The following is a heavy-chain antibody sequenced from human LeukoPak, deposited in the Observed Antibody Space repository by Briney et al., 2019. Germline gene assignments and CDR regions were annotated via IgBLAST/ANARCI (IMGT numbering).Heavy chain of an antibody. D-gene: IGHD3-9*01. V-gene: IGHV1-2*02. CDR2: INPKNGGT. CDR1: GYNFIDLY. CDR3: AREAYHSDKTGYYWGDGFDI. Sequence: ASVKVSCKTSGYNFIDLYIHWVRQAPGQGLEWMGRINPKNGGTKYGQKFQGRVTMTTDTSNRTAYMEVNSLTSDDTAVYYCAREAYHSDKTGYYWGDGFDIWGQGTTVVVSS. J-gene: IGHJ3*02.